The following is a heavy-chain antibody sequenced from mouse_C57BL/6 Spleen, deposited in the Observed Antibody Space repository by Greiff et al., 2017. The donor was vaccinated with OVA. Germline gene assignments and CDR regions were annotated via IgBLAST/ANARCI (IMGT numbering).Heavy chain of an antibody. V-gene: IGHV3-6*01. CDR3: ARREGYYAMDY. Sequence: ESGPGLVKPSQSLSLTCSVTGYSITSGYYWNWIRQFPGNKLEWMGYKSYDGSNNYNPSLKNRISITRDTSKNQCFLKLNSVTTEDTATDYCARREGYYAMDYWCQGTSVTVSS. CDR1: GYSITSGYY. J-gene: IGHJ4*01. CDR2: KSYDGSN.